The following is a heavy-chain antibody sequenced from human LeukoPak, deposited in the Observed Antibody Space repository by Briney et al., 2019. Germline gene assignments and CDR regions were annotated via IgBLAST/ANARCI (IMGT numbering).Heavy chain of an antibody. CDR2: IRYDGSNK. Sequence: GGSLRLSCAASGFTFSSYGMHWVRQAPGKGLEWVAFIRYDGSNKYYADSVKGRFTISRDNSKNTLYLQMNGLRAEDTAVYYCAKDFSSSWHAGIDYWGQGTLVTVSS. J-gene: IGHJ4*02. CDR3: AKDFSSSWHAGIDY. V-gene: IGHV3-30*02. CDR1: GFTFSSYG. D-gene: IGHD6-13*01.